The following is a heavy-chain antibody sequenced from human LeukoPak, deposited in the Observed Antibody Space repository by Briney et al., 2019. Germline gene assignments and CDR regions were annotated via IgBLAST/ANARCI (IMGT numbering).Heavy chain of an antibody. CDR3: VREFKRWKQLWLASGFDP. J-gene: IGHJ5*02. CDR1: GYTFIRYA. D-gene: IGHD5-18*01. CDR2: SNTNTGNP. Sequence: ASVKVSCKASGYTFIRYAINWVRQAPGQGLEWMGWSNTNTGNPTYAQGFTGRFVFSLDTSVSTAYLQISSLKAEDTAVYYCVREFKRWKQLWLASGFDPWGQGTLVTVSS. V-gene: IGHV7-4-1*02.